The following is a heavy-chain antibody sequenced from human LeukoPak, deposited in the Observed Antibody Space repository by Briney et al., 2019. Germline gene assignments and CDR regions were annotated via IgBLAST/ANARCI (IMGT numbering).Heavy chain of an antibody. CDR1: GFTFSSYA. CDR3: AKDIVVVVAASDY. Sequence: QPGGSLRLSCAASGFTFSSYAMSWVRQAPGKGLEWVSAISGSGGSTYYADSVKGRLTISRDNSKNTLYLQMNSLRAEDTAVYYCAKDIVVVVAASDYWGQGTLVTVSS. D-gene: IGHD2-15*01. CDR2: ISGSGGST. J-gene: IGHJ4*02. V-gene: IGHV3-23*01.